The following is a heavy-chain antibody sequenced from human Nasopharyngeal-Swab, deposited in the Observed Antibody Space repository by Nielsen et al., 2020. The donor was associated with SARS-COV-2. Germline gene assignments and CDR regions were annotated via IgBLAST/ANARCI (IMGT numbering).Heavy chain of an antibody. J-gene: IGHJ5*02. CDR2: ISYDGSNK. D-gene: IGHD5-24*01. CDR3: ASTGQRDWLDP. CDR1: GFTFSTYA. V-gene: IGHV3-30-3*01. Sequence: GESLKISCAASGFTFSTYAMHWVRQAPGKGLEWVAFISYDGSNKYYADSVKGRFTISRDNSKNTLYLQMNSLRPEDTAVYYCASTGQRDWLDPWGQGTLVTVSS.